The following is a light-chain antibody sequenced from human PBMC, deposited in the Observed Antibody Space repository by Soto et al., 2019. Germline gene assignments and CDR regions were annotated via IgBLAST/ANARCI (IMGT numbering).Light chain of an antibody. CDR2: DAS. V-gene: IGKV3-15*01. CDR1: QSVRRN. CDR3: LKYSYWPRT. J-gene: IGKJ1*01. Sequence: IVMTQSPATLSVSPGEGATVSCRASQSVRRNLAWYQQKPGQAPRLLIYDASTRAAGMPSRFSGSGSGTEFTLTISRLQSEDFAVYYCLKYSYWPRTFGQGTKVEIK.